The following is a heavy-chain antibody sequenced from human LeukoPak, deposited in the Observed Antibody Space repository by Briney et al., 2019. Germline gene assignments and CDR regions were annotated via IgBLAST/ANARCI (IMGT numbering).Heavy chain of an antibody. CDR3: ARDLRMRGTHYYYSSGLYYFDY. D-gene: IGHD3-22*01. Sequence: SSVKVSCKASGGTFSSYAISWVRQAPGQGLEWMGRIIPIFGTANYAQKFQGRVTITTDESTSTAYMELSSLRSEDTAVYYCARDLRMRGTHYYYSSGLYYFDYWGQGTLVTVSS. V-gene: IGHV1-69*05. CDR2: IIPIFGTA. J-gene: IGHJ4*02. CDR1: GGTFSSYA.